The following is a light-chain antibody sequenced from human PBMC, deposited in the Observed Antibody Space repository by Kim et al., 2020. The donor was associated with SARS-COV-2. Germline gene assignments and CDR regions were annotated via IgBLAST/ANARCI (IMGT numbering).Light chain of an antibody. CDR1: QSLLHSDGYHY. Sequence: DIVMTQSPLSLPVTPGEPASISCTSSQSLLHSDGYHYLEWYWQKPGQSPQLLIYLGSNRASGVPDRFSGSGSGTDFTLKISRVEAEDVGVYYCMQAVQPPWTFGQGTKVDIK. J-gene: IGKJ1*01. CDR2: LGS. CDR3: MQAVQPPWT. V-gene: IGKV2-28*01.